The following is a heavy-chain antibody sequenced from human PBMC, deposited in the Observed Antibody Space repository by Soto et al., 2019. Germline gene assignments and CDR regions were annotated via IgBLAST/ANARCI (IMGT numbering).Heavy chain of an antibody. D-gene: IGHD6-13*01. Sequence: SETLSLTCTVSGGSISSSSYYWGWIRQPPGKGLEWIGSIYYSGSTYYNPSLKSRVTISVDTSKNQFSLKLSSVTAADTAVYYCATRTDIIAAAGSEYFQHWGQGTLVTVSS. CDR2: IYYSGST. V-gene: IGHV4-39*01. CDR1: GGSISSSSYY. CDR3: ATRTDIIAAAGSEYFQH. J-gene: IGHJ1*01.